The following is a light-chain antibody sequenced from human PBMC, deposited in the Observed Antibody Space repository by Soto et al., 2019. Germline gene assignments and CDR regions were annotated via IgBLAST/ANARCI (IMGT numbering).Light chain of an antibody. Sequence: EIVLTQSPGTLSLSPGERATLSCRASQSVSSSYLAWYQQKPGQAPRLLIYGASSRATGIPDRFSGSGSGTEFTLTISSLQSEDFAVYYCQQYNNWPPKFGQGTKVDIK. J-gene: IGKJ1*01. CDR2: GAS. CDR3: QQYNNWPPK. CDR1: QSVSSSY. V-gene: IGKV3-20*01.